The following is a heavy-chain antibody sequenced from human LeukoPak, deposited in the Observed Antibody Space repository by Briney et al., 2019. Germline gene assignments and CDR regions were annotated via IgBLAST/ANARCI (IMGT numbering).Heavy chain of an antibody. D-gene: IGHD1-7*01. J-gene: IGHJ5*02. V-gene: IGHV3-21*01. Sequence: GGSLRLSCAASGFTFSSYSMNWVRQAPGKGLEWVSSISSSSSYIYYADSVKGRFTISRDNAKNSLYLQMNSLRAEDTAVYYCARLDGTTLYWSDPWGQGTLVTVSS. CDR1: GFTFSSYS. CDR3: ARLDGTTLYWSDP. CDR2: ISSSSSYI.